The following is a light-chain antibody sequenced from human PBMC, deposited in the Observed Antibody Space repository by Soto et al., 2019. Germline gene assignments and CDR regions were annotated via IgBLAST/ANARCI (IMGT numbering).Light chain of an antibody. CDR2: GAS. Sequence: EIVMTQSPATLSVSPGERATLSCRASQSVSSNLAWYKQKPGQAPRLLIYGASPRATGIPAMFSGSGSVTEFTLTISSLQSEDFAVYYCQHYNNWPPWTFGQGTKVEIK. V-gene: IGKV3-15*01. CDR3: QHYNNWPPWT. CDR1: QSVSSN. J-gene: IGKJ1*01.